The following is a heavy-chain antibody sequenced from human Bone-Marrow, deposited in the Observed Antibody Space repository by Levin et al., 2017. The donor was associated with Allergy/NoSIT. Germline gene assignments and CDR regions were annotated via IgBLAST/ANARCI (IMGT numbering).Heavy chain of an antibody. CDR1: GLSLSTRGVG. Sequence: ESGPTLVKPTQTLTLTCTFSGLSLSTRGVGVGWIRQPPGKALEWLAHIYWDDDKRYSPSLKSRLTITKASSKNQVVLTMANVDPADTARYYCAHIVTPPDDLSPASGGDYFQSWGQGTLVTVSS. V-gene: IGHV2-5*02. D-gene: IGHD3-3*01. CDR2: IYWDDDK. J-gene: IGHJ4*02. CDR3: AHIVTPPDDLSPASGGDYFQS.